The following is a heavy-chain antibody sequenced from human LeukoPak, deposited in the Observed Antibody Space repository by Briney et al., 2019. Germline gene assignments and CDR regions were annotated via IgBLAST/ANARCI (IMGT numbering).Heavy chain of an antibody. D-gene: IGHD4-23*01. CDR3: AKGILRGNYYYLDY. Sequence: GGSLRLSCAASGFTFSTYAMSWVRQAPGKELEWVSSISTSGGDTYYADSVKGRFTISRDNSKNTLYLQMNSLRAEDTAVYSCAKGILRGNYYYLDYWGQGALVPVSS. V-gene: IGHV3-23*01. J-gene: IGHJ4*02. CDR2: ISTSGGDT. CDR1: GFTFSTYA.